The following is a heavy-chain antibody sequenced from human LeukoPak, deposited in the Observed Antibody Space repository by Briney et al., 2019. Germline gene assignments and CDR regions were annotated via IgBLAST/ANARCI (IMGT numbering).Heavy chain of an antibody. CDR1: GFTFSSYS. V-gene: IGHV3-23*01. CDR3: AKVRVYGSGAFDY. D-gene: IGHD3-10*01. J-gene: IGHJ4*02. Sequence: GGSLRLSCAASGFTFSSYSMNWVRQAPGEGLEWVSTVSASGGSTYYADSVKGRFTISRDNSKNTLYLQMNSLRAEDTAVYYCAKVRVYGSGAFDYWGQGTLVTVSS. CDR2: VSASGGST.